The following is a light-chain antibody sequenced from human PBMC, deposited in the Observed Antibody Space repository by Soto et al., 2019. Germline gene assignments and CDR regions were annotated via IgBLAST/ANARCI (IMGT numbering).Light chain of an antibody. V-gene: IGKV1-5*03. Sequence: DIQMTQAPSTLSASVGDRVTITCRASQSISSWLAWYQQQPGKAPNLLIYKASSLESGVPSRFSGSGSGTEFTLTISSLQPDDFATYSCQQYTSYPLTFGGGTQVEIK. CDR1: QSISSW. J-gene: IGKJ4*01. CDR2: KAS. CDR3: QQYTSYPLT.